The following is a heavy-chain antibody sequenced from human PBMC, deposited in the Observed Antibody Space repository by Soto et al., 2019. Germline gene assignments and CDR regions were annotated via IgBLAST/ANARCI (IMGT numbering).Heavy chain of an antibody. V-gene: IGHV3-23*01. CDR1: GFTFSSYA. CDR3: AKDQGYCSGGSCWFDAFDI. Sequence: GGSLRLSCAASGFTFSSYAMSWVRQAPGKGLEWVSAISGSGGSTYYADSVKGRFTISRDNSKNTLYLQMDSLRAEDTAVYYCAKDQGYCSGGSCWFDAFDIWGQGTMVTVSS. D-gene: IGHD2-15*01. J-gene: IGHJ3*02. CDR2: ISGSGGST.